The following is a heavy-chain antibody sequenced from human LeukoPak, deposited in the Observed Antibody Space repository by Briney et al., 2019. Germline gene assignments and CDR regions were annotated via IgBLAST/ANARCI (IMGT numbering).Heavy chain of an antibody. D-gene: IGHD6-19*01. CDR2: IYYSGST. V-gene: IGHV4-59*08. CDR3: ARGAREEYSSGWYGGWDYYYGMDV. Sequence: PSETLSLTCTVSGGSISSYYWSWIRQPPGKGLEWIGYIYYSGSTNYNPSLKSRVTISVDTSKNPFSLKLSSVTAADTAVYYCARGAREEYSSGWYGGWDYYYGMDVWGQGTTVTVSS. J-gene: IGHJ6*02. CDR1: GGSISSYY.